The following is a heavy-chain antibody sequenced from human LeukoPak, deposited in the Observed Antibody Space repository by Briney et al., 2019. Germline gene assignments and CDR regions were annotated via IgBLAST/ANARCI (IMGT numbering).Heavy chain of an antibody. Sequence: SGGSLRLFCAASGFTFISSWMNWVRQAPGKGLEWVAGMNYDGSEVYYVDSVKGRFNISRDNAKDSLFLQMDSLRAEDTALYYCARNKGYKTFDYWGQGTLVAVSS. CDR3: ARNKGYKTFDY. CDR1: GFTFISSW. CDR2: MNYDGSEV. D-gene: IGHD1-14*01. J-gene: IGHJ4*02. V-gene: IGHV3-7*01.